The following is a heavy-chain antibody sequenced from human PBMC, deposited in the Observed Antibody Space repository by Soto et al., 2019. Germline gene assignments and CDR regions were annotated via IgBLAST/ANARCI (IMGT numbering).Heavy chain of an antibody. J-gene: IGHJ6*02. CDR1: GYTFTSYG. V-gene: IGHV1-18*01. Sequence: QVQLVQSGAEVKKPGASVKVSCKASGYTFTSYGISWVRQAPGQGLEWMGWISAYNGNTKYAQKLQGRVTMTTDTYTSTAYMELRRLRSDDTAVYYWAMRAPPSDVWGQGTTVTVSS. CDR3: AMRAPPSDV. CDR2: ISAYNGNT.